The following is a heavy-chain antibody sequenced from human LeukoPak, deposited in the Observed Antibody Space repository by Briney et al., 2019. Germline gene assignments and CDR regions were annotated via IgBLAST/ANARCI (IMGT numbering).Heavy chain of an antibody. J-gene: IGHJ4*02. CDR3: AKGTGYSYGDRPFDY. D-gene: IGHD5-18*01. CDR2: ISGSGGST. Sequence: PGGSLRLSCAASGFTFSSYAMSWVRQAPGKGLEWVSAISGSGGSTYYADSVKGRFTISRDNSKNTLYLQMNSLGAEDTAVYYCAKGTGYSYGDRPFDYWGQGTLVTVSS. V-gene: IGHV3-23*01. CDR1: GFTFSSYA.